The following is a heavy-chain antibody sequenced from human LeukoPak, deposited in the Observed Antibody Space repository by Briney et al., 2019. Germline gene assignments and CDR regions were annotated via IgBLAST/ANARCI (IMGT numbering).Heavy chain of an antibody. V-gene: IGHV1-46*01. CDR1: GYTFTSYY. D-gene: IGHD3-9*01. CDR3: ARGRAELRYFDWSKDRDAFDI. J-gene: IGHJ3*02. CDR2: INPSGGST. Sequence: ASVKVSCKASGYTFTSYYMHWVRQAPGQGVEWMEIINPSGGSTSYAQKFQGRVTMTRDMSTSTVYMDLISLRSEDTAVYYCARGRAELRYFDWSKDRDAFDIWGQGTMVTVSS.